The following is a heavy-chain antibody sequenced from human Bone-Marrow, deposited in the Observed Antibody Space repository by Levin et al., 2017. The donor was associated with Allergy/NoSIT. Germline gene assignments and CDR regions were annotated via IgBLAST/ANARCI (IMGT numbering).Heavy chain of an antibody. V-gene: IGHV3-9*01. CDR2: ISWNSGSI. CDR1: GFTFDDYA. CDR3: AKDMSRDYDFWSGYYKFDY. J-gene: IGHJ4*02. Sequence: GGSLRLSCAASGFTFDDYAMHWVRQAPGKGLEWVSGISWNSGSIGYADSVKGRFTISRDNAKNSLYLQMNSLRAEDTALYYCAKDMSRDYDFWSGYYKFDYWGQGTLVTVSS. D-gene: IGHD3-3*01.